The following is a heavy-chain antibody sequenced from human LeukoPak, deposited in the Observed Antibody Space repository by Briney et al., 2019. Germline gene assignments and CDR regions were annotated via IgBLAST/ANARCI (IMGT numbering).Heavy chain of an antibody. CDR3: ARAGVWLPAV. CDR1: GASISSDKW. CDR2: INHSRNT. D-gene: IGHD3-9*01. J-gene: IGHJ4*02. Sequence: SETLSLTCAVSGASISSDKWWSWVRQPPGKGLEWIGEINHSRNTNYSPSLKSRVTMSTDKSKNEFSLRLTSVTAADTAVYYCARAGVWLPAVWGQGTLVTVSS. V-gene: IGHV4-4*02.